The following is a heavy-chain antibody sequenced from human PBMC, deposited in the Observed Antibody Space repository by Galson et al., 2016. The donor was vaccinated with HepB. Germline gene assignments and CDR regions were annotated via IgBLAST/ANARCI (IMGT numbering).Heavy chain of an antibody. CDR1: GITFSSYC. Sequence: SLRLSCAASGITFSSYCMNWVRQAPGKGLEWVSSISSSRNYIYYADSVKGRFTISRDNAKNSLYLQMNSLRAEDTAVYYCASDYYGSGSYYRQNSYYFDYWGQGTLVTVSS. J-gene: IGHJ4*02. V-gene: IGHV3-21*01. CDR2: ISSSRNYI. CDR3: ASDYYGSGSYYRQNSYYFDY. D-gene: IGHD3-10*01.